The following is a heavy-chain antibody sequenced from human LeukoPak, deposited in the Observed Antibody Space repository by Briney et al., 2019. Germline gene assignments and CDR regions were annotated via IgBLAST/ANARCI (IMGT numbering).Heavy chain of an antibody. V-gene: IGHV4-39*01. CDR3: ARHPFPEGNCGSSSCYGFYYYMDV. Sequence: SETLSLTCSVSGGSISSSSYYWAWIRQPPGKGLEVIGSIYYSGNTYYNPSLKSRVTISVDRSKNQFSLKLSSMTAADTAVYYCARHPFPEGNCGSSSCYGFYYYMDVWGKGTTVTVSS. CDR1: GGSISSSSYY. D-gene: IGHD2-2*01. J-gene: IGHJ6*03. CDR2: IYYSGNT.